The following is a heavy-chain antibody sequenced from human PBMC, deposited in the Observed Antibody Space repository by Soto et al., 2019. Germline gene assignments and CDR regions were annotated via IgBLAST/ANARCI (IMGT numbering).Heavy chain of an antibody. D-gene: IGHD2-21*02. CDR3: ASTLKSYCGGDCYFAFDI. V-gene: IGHV3-66*01. Sequence: GGSLRLSCAASGFTVSSNYMSWVRQAPGKGLEWVSVIYSGGSTYYAESVKGRFTISRHNSKNTLYLQMNSLRAEDTAVYYCASTLKSYCGGDCYFAFDIWGQGTMVTVSS. CDR1: GFTVSSNY. J-gene: IGHJ3*02. CDR2: IYSGGST.